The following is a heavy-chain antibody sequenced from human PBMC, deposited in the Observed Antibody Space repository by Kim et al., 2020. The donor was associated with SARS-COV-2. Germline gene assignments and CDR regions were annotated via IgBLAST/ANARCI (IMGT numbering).Heavy chain of an antibody. CDR1: GFTFSSYS. CDR3: ARDATYDFWSGYSRSFDY. Sequence: GGSLRLSCAASGFTFSSYSMNWVRQAPGKGLEWVSYISSSSTIYYADSVKGRFIISRDNSKNSLYLQMNSLRDEDTAVYYCARDATYDFWSGYSRSFDYWGQGTLVTVSS. J-gene: IGHJ4*02. D-gene: IGHD3-3*01. CDR2: ISSSSTI. V-gene: IGHV3-48*02.